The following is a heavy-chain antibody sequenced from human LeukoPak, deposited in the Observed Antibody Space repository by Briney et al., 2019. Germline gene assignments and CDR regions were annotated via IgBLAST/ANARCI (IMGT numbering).Heavy chain of an antibody. D-gene: IGHD3-3*01. CDR3: ARGHSYDFWSGYYRNWFDP. V-gene: IGHV4-34*01. CDR2: INHSGST. Sequence: SETLSLTCTVSGGSISSYYWSWIRQPPGKGLEWIGEINHSGSTNYNPSLKSRVTISVDTSKNQFSLKLSSVTAADTAVYYCARGHSYDFWSGYYRNWFDPWGQGTLVTVSS. J-gene: IGHJ5*02. CDR1: GGSISSYY.